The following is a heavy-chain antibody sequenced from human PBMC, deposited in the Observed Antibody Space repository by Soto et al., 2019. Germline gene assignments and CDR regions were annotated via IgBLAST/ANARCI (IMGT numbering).Heavy chain of an antibody. V-gene: IGHV3-30*03. J-gene: IGHJ4*02. Sequence: PGGSLRLSCAASGFTFSSYGMHWVRQAPGKGLEWVAVISYDGSNKYYADSVKGRFTISRDNSKNTLYLQMNSLRVEDTAVYYCAMGGRGGSLSMALDYWGQGTLVTVSS. CDR3: AMGGRGGSLSMALDY. D-gene: IGHD3-16*01. CDR2: ISYDGSNK. CDR1: GFTFSSYG.